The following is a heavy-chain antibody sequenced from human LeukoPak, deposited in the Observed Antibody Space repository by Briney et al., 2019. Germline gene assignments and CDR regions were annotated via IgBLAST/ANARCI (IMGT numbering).Heavy chain of an antibody. CDR2: ISYDGSSK. V-gene: IGHV3-30*18. CDR1: GFTFSSYG. D-gene: IGHD2-2*01. Sequence: GRSLRLSCAASGFTFSSYGMHWVRQAPGKGLEWVAVISYDGSSKYYADSVKGRFTISRDNSKNTLYLQMNSLRAEDTAVYYCAKVDCSSTSCPDYWGQGTLVTVSS. CDR3: AKVDCSSTSCPDY. J-gene: IGHJ4*02.